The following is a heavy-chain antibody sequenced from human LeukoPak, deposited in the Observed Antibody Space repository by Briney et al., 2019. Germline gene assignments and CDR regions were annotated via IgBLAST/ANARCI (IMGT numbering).Heavy chain of an antibody. CDR1: GGSISSSSYY. V-gene: IGHV4-39*01. CDR2: IYYSGST. D-gene: IGHD5-12*01. CDR3: ARHSDDSGYDWAYYYYYYMDV. J-gene: IGHJ6*03. Sequence: SETLSLTCTVSGGSISSSSYYWGWIRQPPGKGLEWIGSIYYSGSTYYNPSLKSRVTISVDTSKNQFSLKLSSVTAADTAVYYCARHSDDSGYDWAYYYYYYMDVWGKGTTVTVSS.